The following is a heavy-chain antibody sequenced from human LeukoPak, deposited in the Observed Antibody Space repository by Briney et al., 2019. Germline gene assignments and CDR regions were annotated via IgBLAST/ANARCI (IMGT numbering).Heavy chain of an antibody. CDR3: ARRLGAGTTSGYNWFDP. Sequence: SETLSLTCTVSGGSISSYYWSWIRQPPGKGLEWIGYIYYSGSTNYNPSLKSRVTISVGTSKNQFSLKLSSVTAADTAVYYCARRLGAGTTSGYNWFDPWGQGTLVTVSS. J-gene: IGHJ5*02. D-gene: IGHD1-7*01. CDR2: IYYSGST. CDR1: GGSISSYY. V-gene: IGHV4-59*08.